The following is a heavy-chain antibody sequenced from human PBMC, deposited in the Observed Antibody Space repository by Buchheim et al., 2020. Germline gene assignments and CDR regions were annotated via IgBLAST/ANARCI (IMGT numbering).Heavy chain of an antibody. V-gene: IGHV3-73*02. CDR2: IRSKANSHAT. Sequence: EVQVVESGGGLVQPGGSLTLSCVGSGFTFSGSAIHWVRQAPGKGLEWVGRIRSKANSHATAYAASEKGRSTISRDDSENTAYLQMNSLKVEDTAVYYCTRRMMTTVVDYWGQGTL. CDR1: GFTFSGSA. CDR3: TRRMMTTVVDY. D-gene: IGHD4-23*01. J-gene: IGHJ4*01.